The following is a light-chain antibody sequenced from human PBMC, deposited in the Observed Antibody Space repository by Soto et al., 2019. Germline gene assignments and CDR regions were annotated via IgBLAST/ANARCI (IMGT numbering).Light chain of an antibody. CDR2: LGS. Sequence: DIVMTQSPLSLPVTPGEPASISCRSSQSLLHSNGYNYLDWYLQKAGQSPQLLIYLGSTQASGVPGWFSGSGSGTDFTLKISRVEAENVGVYCCMQALQTPLTFGRGTRLEIK. J-gene: IGKJ5*01. CDR1: QSLLHSNGYNY. CDR3: MQALQTPLT. V-gene: IGKV2-28*01.